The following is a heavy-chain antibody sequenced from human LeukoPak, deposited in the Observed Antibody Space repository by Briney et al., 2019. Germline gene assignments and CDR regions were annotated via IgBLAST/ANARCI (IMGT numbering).Heavy chain of an antibody. Sequence: PGGSLRLSCAASGFTFSDYYMSWIRPAPGKGLEWVSYISSSGSTIYYADSAKGRFTISRDNAKNSLYLQMNSLRAEDTAVYYCARGPPTTYLDWEFDYWGQGTLVTVSS. CDR3: ARGPPTTYLDWEFDY. CDR1: GFTFSDYY. D-gene: IGHD3-9*01. V-gene: IGHV3-11*01. J-gene: IGHJ4*02. CDR2: ISSSGSTI.